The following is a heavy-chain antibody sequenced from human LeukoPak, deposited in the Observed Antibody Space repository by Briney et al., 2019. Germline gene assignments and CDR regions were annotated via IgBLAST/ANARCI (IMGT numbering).Heavy chain of an antibody. J-gene: IGHJ4*02. D-gene: IGHD2-8*01. V-gene: IGHV3-23*01. CDR3: ARVHIMYSYRRYFFDF. CDR2: ISGGDASA. CDR1: GFPLGEYA. Sequence: GGSLRLSCAASGFPLGEYAMGWVRQAPGKGLQWVAPISGGDASAYSADSVEGRFTISRDNSRNTLTLQIDSLRVEDTAIYYCARVHIMYSYRRYFFDFWGRGTLVTVSS.